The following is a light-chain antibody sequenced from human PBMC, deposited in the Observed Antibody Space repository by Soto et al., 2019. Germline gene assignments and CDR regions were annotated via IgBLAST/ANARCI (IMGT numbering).Light chain of an antibody. Sequence: QSVLTQPPSASGTPGQRVTISCSGSSSNIGSYTVSWYQHLPGTAPKLLIFSDNQRPSGVPERFSGAKSGSSASLAISGLQSEDEADVYCATWDDSRTGWVFGGGTKLTVL. CDR3: ATWDDSRTGWV. CDR2: SDN. J-gene: IGLJ3*02. CDR1: SSNIGSYT. V-gene: IGLV1-44*01.